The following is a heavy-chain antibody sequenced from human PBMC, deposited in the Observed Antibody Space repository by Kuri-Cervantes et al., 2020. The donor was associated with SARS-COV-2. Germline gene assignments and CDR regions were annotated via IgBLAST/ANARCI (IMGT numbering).Heavy chain of an antibody. CDR3: YCAPKEGFDS. Sequence: ASVKVSCKASGYTFTSYDINWVRQATGQGLEWMGMVKTNSGNTLYAQIFQGRVTMTRDTSTTTAYMGLSSLTSEDTAIYYCYCAPKEGFDSWGQGTLVTVSS. D-gene: IGHD2-21*01. V-gene: IGHV1-8*02. CDR1: GYTFTSYD. CDR2: VKTNSGNT. J-gene: IGHJ4*02.